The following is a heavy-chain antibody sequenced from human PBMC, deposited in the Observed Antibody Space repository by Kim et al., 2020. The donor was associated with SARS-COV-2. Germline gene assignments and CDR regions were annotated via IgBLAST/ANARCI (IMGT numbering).Heavy chain of an antibody. CDR1: GGSFSGYY. Sequence: SETLSLTCAVYGGSFSGYYWSWIRQPPGKGLEWIGEINHSGSTNYNPSLKSRVTISVDTSKNQFSLKLSSVTAADTAVYYCARVATYYYGSGSYGCWFDPWGQGTLVTVSS. CDR3: ARVATYYYGSGSYGCWFDP. D-gene: IGHD3-10*01. CDR2: INHSGST. V-gene: IGHV4-34*01. J-gene: IGHJ5*02.